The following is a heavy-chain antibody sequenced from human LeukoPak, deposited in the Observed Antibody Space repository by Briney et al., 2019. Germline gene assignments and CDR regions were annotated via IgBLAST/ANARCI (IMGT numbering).Heavy chain of an antibody. D-gene: IGHD3-9*01. CDR3: AKDSSVHWSLFEYYMDV. CDR1: GFTFSSYW. Sequence: GGSLRLSCAGSGFTFSSYWMNWVRQAPEKGLEWVANIKQDGSEKDYVDSVKGRFTISRDNAKNSLYLQMNSLRAEDTALYYCAKDSSVHWSLFEYYMDVWGKGTTVTVSS. V-gene: IGHV3-7*03. J-gene: IGHJ6*03. CDR2: IKQDGSEK.